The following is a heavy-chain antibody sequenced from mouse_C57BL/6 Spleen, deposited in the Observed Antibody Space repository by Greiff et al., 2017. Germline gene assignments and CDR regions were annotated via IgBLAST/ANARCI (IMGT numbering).Heavy chain of an antibody. J-gene: IGHJ4*01. Sequence: EVMLVESGGGLVQPGGSLKLSCAASGFTFSDYYMYWVRQTPEKRLEWVAYISNGGGSTYYPDTVKGRFTLSRDNAKNTLYLQMSRLKSEDTAMYYCARHRGPYYGSSYAMDYWGQGTSVTVSS. CDR1: GFTFSDYY. D-gene: IGHD1-1*01. CDR2: ISNGGGST. CDR3: ARHRGPYYGSSYAMDY. V-gene: IGHV5-12*01.